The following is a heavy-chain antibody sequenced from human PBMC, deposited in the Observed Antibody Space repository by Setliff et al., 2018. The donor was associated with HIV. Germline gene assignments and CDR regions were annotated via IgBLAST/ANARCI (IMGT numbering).Heavy chain of an antibody. CDR1: AYSISSGYY. V-gene: IGHV4-38-2*01. J-gene: IGHJ1*01. D-gene: IGHD3-22*01. CDR3: ARQWRDQYNSGVSTEYFQH. Sequence: SETLSLTCAVSAYSISSGYYWGWIRQPPGKGLEWIGSIYHSGSTYYNPSLMSRVTISVDTSKNQFSLKLRSVTVADTAVYYCARQWRDQYNSGVSTEYFQHW. CDR2: IYHSGST.